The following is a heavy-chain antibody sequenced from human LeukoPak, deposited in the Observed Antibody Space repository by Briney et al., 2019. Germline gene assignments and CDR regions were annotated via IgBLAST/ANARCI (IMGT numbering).Heavy chain of an antibody. V-gene: IGHV3-74*01. Sequence: PGGSLRLSCAASGFTFSSYWMHWVRQAPGKGLVWVSRINGDGSSTNYADSVKGRFTISRDNAKNTLYLQMNSLRAEDTAVYYCASAPDYWGQGTLVTVSS. CDR2: INGDGSST. J-gene: IGHJ4*02. CDR3: ASAPDY. CDR1: GFTFSSYW.